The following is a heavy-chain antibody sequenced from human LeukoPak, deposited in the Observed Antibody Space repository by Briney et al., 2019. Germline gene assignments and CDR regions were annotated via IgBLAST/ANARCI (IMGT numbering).Heavy chain of an antibody. CDR2: FYSSGST. CDR3: ARVRDFYDLDY. D-gene: IGHD5/OR15-5a*01. J-gene: IGHJ4*02. CDR1: GGSISSYY. Sequence: SETLSLTCTVSGGSISSYYWGWIRQPPGKGLEWIGSFYSSGSTYYNPSLKSRVTISVDTSKNQFSLKLSSVTAADTAVYYCARVRDFYDLDYWGQGTLVTVSS. V-gene: IGHV4-39*07.